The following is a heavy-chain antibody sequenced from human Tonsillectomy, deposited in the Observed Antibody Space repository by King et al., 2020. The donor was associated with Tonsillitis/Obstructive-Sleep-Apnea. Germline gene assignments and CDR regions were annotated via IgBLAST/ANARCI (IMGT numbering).Heavy chain of an antibody. CDR3: ARDVDYAFDI. D-gene: IGHD3-9*01. J-gene: IGHJ3*02. Sequence: DVQLVESGGGLVQPGGSLRLSCAASGFIFSSYSMNWVRQAPGKGLEWVSYISSSSTMYYADSVKGRFTISRDNAKNSLYLKMNSLRDEDTAVYYCARDVDYAFDIWGQGTMVTVSS. CDR2: ISSSSTM. V-gene: IGHV3-48*02. CDR1: GFIFSSYS.